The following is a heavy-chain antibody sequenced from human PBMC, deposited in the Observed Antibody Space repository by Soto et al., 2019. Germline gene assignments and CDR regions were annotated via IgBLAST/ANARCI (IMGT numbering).Heavy chain of an antibody. D-gene: IGHD1-26*01. Sequence: QLQLHESGPGLVKPSETLSLTCNVSGDSIGRFYWSWIRQSAGKGLEWIGRVYSTGGDTYNPALKGRVTISLDRSNNHASLEMNSVTAADTAVYFCARDLSGTGLDIWGRGTRVSVSS. CDR3: ARDLSGTGLDI. CDR2: VYSTGGD. J-gene: IGHJ6*02. V-gene: IGHV4-4*07. CDR1: GDSIGRFY.